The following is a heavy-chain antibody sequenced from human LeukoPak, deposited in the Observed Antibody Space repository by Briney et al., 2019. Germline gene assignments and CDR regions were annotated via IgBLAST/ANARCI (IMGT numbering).Heavy chain of an antibody. Sequence: GGSLRLSCAASGFTVSSNYMSWVRQAPGKGLEWVSVIYSGGSTYYADSVKGRFTISRDNSKNTLYLQMNSLRAEDTAVYYCAGQSLTYYYDSSGQHDAFDIWGQGTMVTVSS. J-gene: IGHJ3*02. CDR3: AGQSLTYYYDSSGQHDAFDI. D-gene: IGHD3-22*01. V-gene: IGHV3-53*01. CDR1: GFTVSSNY. CDR2: IYSGGST.